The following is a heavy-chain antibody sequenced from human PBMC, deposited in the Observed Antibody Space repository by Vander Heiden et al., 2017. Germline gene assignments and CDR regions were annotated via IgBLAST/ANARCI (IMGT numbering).Heavy chain of an antibody. J-gene: IGHJ5*01. CDR1: GNSITIYY. CDR3: VRVDSYYYDTSGYSPFDS. Sequence: QVQLVQSGAAVKKPGASVKVSCEASGNSITIYYMNWVRQAPGQGLEWMGIINPSDNNTSYAQKFQGRVTLTSDTSASTVYMGLRRLRSEDTAVYYCVRVDSYYYDTSGYSPFDSWGQGTQVTVSS. CDR2: INPSDNNT. V-gene: IGHV1-46*03. D-gene: IGHD3-22*01.